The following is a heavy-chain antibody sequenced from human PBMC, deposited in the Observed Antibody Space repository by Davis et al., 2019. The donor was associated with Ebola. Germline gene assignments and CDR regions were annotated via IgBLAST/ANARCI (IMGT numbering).Heavy chain of an antibody. D-gene: IGHD6-13*01. Sequence: SETLSLTCAVYGGSFSDYSWNWIRQPPGKGLEWIGEINHRGSTTYGPSLKSRLTISVDTSKNQFSLKVNSVTAADTAVYYCWFGYSSSCFDYWGQGTLVTVSS. V-gene: IGHV4-34*01. J-gene: IGHJ4*02. CDR3: WFGYSSSCFDY. CDR2: INHRGST. CDR1: GGSFSDYS.